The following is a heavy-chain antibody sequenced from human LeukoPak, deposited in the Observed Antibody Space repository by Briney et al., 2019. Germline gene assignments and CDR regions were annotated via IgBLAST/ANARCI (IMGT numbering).Heavy chain of an antibody. V-gene: IGHV3-74*01. Sequence: PGGSLRLSCAASGFTFSSYWMHWVRQAPGKGLVWVSRINSDGSSTSYADSVKGRFTISRDNAKNTLYLQMNSLRAEDTAVYYCARDSSTIAAAGAGFDYWGQGTLVTVSS. CDR2: INSDGSST. CDR1: GFTFSSYW. D-gene: IGHD6-13*01. J-gene: IGHJ4*02. CDR3: ARDSSTIAAAGAGFDY.